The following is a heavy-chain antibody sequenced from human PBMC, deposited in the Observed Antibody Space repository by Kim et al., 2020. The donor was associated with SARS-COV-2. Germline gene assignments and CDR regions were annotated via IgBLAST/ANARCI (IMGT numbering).Heavy chain of an antibody. CDR1: GFTFSSYG. Sequence: GGSLRLSCAASGFTFSSYGMHWVRQAPGKGLEWVAVIWYDGSNKYYADSVKGRFTISRDNSKNTLYLQMNSLRAEDTAVHYCARDFEYSSSYIDYWGQGTLVTVSS. CDR3: ARDFEYSSSYIDY. CDR2: IWYDGSNK. V-gene: IGHV3-33*01. J-gene: IGHJ4*02. D-gene: IGHD6-6*01.